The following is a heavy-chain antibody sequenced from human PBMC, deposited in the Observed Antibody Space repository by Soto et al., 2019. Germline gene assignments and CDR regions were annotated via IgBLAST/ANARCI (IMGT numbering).Heavy chain of an antibody. D-gene: IGHD3-22*01. CDR3: ARDRRYFDSSGYHDY. V-gene: IGHV3-11*01. Sequence: GGSLRLSCAASGFTFSDYYMRWIRQAPGKGLEWVSYISSSGRTIYYADSVKGRFTISRDNAKNSLNLQMNSLRAEDTAVYYCARDRRYFDSSGYHDYWGQGTLVTVSS. J-gene: IGHJ4*02. CDR2: ISSSGRTI. CDR1: GFTFSDYY.